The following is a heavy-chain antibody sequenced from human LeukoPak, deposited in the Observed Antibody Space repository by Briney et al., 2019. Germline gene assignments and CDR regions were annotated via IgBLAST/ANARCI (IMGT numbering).Heavy chain of an antibody. V-gene: IGHV1-69*04. D-gene: IGHD5-24*01. CDR1: GGTFSSYA. CDR3: ARDKRALPDYYYYYMDV. Sequence: SVKVSCKASGGTFSSYAISWVRQAPGQGLEWMGRIIPILGIANYAQKFQGRVTITADESTSTAYMELSSLRSEDTAVYYCARDKRALPDYYYYYMDVWGKGTTVTVSS. CDR2: IIPILGIA. J-gene: IGHJ6*03.